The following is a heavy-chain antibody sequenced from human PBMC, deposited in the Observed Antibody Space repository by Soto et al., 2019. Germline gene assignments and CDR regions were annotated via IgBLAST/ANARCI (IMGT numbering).Heavy chain of an antibody. CDR3: ATMGKETTFYGSGSGFDMDV. CDR1: GGTFSSYA. V-gene: IGHV1-69*01. Sequence: QVQLVQSGAEVKKPGSSVKVSCKASGGTFSSYAISWVRQAPGQGLEWMGGIIPLFGTAKYAQKFQGRVTITVDESTSTGYMELSSLRSEDTAVYYCATMGKETTFYGSGSGFDMDVWGQGTPVTVSS. D-gene: IGHD3-10*01. CDR2: IIPLFGTA. J-gene: IGHJ6*02.